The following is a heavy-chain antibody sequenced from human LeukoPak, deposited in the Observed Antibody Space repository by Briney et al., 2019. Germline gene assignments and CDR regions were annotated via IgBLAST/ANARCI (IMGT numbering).Heavy chain of an antibody. D-gene: IGHD4-23*01. CDR2: IIPIFGTA. CDR1: GGTFSSYA. Sequence: SVKVSCKASGGTFSSYAISWVRQAPGQGLEWMGGIIPIFGTANYAQKFQGRVTITADESTSTAYMELSSLRSEDTAVYYCAGRPRATVVTRRGRNDAFDIWGQGTMVTVSS. CDR3: AGRPRATVVTRRGRNDAFDI. V-gene: IGHV1-69*13. J-gene: IGHJ3*02.